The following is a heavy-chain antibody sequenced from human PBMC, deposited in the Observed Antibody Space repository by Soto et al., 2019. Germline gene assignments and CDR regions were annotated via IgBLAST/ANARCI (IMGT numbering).Heavy chain of an antibody. V-gene: IGHV5-51*01. CDR3: ARPILQATDGDYF. Sequence: PGESLKISCTGSVYTFTTYWIAWVRQMPGKGLEWMGIIYPGDSDTTYSPSFQGQVTISADKSISTAYLQWSSLKASDTAMCYCARPILQATDGDYFWGQGTVVTVSS. CDR2: IYPGDSDT. D-gene: IGHD3-3*02. J-gene: IGHJ4*02. CDR1: VYTFTTYW.